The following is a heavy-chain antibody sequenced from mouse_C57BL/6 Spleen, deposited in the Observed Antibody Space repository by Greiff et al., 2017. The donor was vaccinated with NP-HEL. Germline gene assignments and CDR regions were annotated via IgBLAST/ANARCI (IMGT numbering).Heavy chain of an antibody. V-gene: IGHV1-53*01. CDR2: INPSNGGT. CDR3: ARADLFAY. J-gene: IGHJ3*01. CDR1: GYTFTTYW. Sequence: QVQLQQPGTELVKPGASGYTFTTYWMHWVKQRPGQGLEWIGNINPSNGGTNYNEKFKSKATLTVDKSSSTAYMQLSSLTSEDSAVYYCARADLFAYWGQGTLVTVSA.